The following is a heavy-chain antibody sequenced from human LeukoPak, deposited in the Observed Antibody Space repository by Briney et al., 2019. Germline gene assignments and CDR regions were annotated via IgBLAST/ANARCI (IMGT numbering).Heavy chain of an antibody. CDR1: GGSIISSDYH. CDR2: ISYSGNT. CDR3: ARHCCSAPSKRVFDI. J-gene: IGHJ3*02. Sequence: PSETLSPTCTVSGGSIISSDYHWGWVRQPPGKGLEWIGTISYSGNTDYNPSLRSRVTISVDTSNNQFSLRLGSVTAADTAIYHCARHCCSAPSKRVFDIWGQGTMVTVSS. V-gene: IGHV4-39*01. D-gene: IGHD2-15*01.